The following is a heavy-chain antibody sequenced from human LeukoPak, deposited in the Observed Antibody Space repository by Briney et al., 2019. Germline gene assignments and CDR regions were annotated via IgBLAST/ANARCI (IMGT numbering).Heavy chain of an antibody. CDR1: GYTFTSYY. CDR3: ARDFLYCGGDCGAFDI. Sequence: ASVKVSCKACGYTFTSYYMHWVRQAPGQGLEWMGIINPSGGSTSYAQKFQGRVTMTRDMSTSTVYMELSSLRSEDTAVYYCARDFLYCGGDCGAFDIWGQGTMVTVSS. V-gene: IGHV1-46*01. CDR2: INPSGGST. J-gene: IGHJ3*02. D-gene: IGHD2-21*02.